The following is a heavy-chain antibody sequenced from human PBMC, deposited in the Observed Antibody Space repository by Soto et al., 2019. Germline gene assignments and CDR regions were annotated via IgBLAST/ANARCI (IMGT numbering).Heavy chain of an antibody. V-gene: IGHV4-30-4*01. Sequence: SETLSLTCTVSGGSISSGDYYWSWIRQPPGKGLEWIGYIYYSGSTYYNPSLKSRVTISVDTSKNQFSLKLSSVTAADTAVYYCARETYGEGAFDIWGQGTMVTVSS. CDR1: GGSISSGDYY. CDR3: ARETYGEGAFDI. CDR2: IYYSGST. D-gene: IGHD4-17*01. J-gene: IGHJ3*02.